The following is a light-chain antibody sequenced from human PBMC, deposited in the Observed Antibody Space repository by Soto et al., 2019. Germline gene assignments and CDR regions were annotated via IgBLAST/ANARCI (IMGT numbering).Light chain of an antibody. J-gene: IGKJ2*02. CDR1: QSLLHSDGKTY. CDR2: DLS. V-gene: IGKV2D-29*01. Sequence: IVMTQSPLSLAVTPGQPASISCKSSQSLLHSDGKTYVNWYLQRPGHPPQFLIYDLSNRLSGEPDRFTVSGAGTDFTLKISRVESEDVGVYYCMQTIQLLWTFGQGTKLEIQ. CDR3: MQTIQLLWT.